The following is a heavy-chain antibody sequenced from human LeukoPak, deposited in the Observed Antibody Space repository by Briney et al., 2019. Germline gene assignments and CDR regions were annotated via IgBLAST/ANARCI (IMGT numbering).Heavy chain of an antibody. D-gene: IGHD2-2*01. CDR2: IYYSGST. V-gene: IGHV4-39*01. Sequence: SETLSLTCTVSGGSISSYYWGWIRQPPGKGLEWIGSIYYSGSTYYNPSLKSRVTISVDTSKNQFSLKLSSVTAADTAVYYCARHWDIVVVPAAGNWFDPWGQGTLVTVSS. CDR3: ARHWDIVVVPAAGNWFDP. J-gene: IGHJ5*02. CDR1: GGSISSYY.